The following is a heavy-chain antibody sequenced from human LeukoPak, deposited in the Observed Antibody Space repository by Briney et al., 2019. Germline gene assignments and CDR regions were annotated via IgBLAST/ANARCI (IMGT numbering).Heavy chain of an antibody. J-gene: IGHJ3*02. CDR3: ARWGGHGSGDAFDI. V-gene: IGHV3-30-3*01. Sequence: GGSLRLSCAASGFTFSSYAMYWVRQAPGKGLEWVAVISYDGSNKYYADSVKGRFTISRDNSKNTLSLQMNSLRTEDTAVYYCARWGGHGSGDAFDIWGQGTMVAVST. CDR1: GFTFSSYA. D-gene: IGHD5-18*01. CDR2: ISYDGSNK.